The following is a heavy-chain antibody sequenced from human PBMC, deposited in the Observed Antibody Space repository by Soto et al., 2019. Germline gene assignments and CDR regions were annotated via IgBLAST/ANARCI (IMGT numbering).Heavy chain of an antibody. Sequence: SETLSLTCTVSGGSISSSSYYWGWIRQPPGKGLEWIGSIYYSGSTYYNPSLKSRVTISVDTSKNQFSLKLSSVTAADTAVYYCASTYDSSGYYYVMYFDYWGQGTLVTVSS. V-gene: IGHV4-39*01. D-gene: IGHD3-22*01. CDR3: ASTYDSSGYYYVMYFDY. J-gene: IGHJ4*02. CDR2: IYYSGST. CDR1: GGSISSSSYY.